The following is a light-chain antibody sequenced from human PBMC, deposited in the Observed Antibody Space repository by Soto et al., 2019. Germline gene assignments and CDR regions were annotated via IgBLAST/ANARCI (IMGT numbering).Light chain of an antibody. V-gene: IGLV8-61*01. CDR2: NTN. Sequence: QAVVTQEPSFSVSPGGTVTLTCGLSSGSVSTNYYPSWYQQTPGQAPRTLIYNTNNRSSGVPDRFSGSILGNKAALTITGAQADDESDYYCALYMGSGIVVFGGGTQLTVL. J-gene: IGLJ2*01. CDR1: SGSVSTNYY. CDR3: ALYMGSGIVV.